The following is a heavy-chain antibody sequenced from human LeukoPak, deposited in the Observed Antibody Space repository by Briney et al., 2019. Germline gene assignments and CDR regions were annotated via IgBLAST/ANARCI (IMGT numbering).Heavy chain of an antibody. CDR3: AREGGQTLDYYGSGSSLDY. Sequence: ASVKVSCKASSYTFTRYGISWVRQAPGQGLEWMGWISGSNGNTNYAQKFQGRVTITADESTTTAYMELSSLRSEDTAVYYCAREGGQTLDYYGSGSSLDYWGQGTLVIVSS. CDR2: ISGSNGNT. J-gene: IGHJ4*02. V-gene: IGHV1-18*01. D-gene: IGHD3-10*01. CDR1: SYTFTRYG.